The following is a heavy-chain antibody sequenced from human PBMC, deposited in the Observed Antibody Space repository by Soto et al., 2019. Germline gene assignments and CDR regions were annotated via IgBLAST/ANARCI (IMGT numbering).Heavy chain of an antibody. D-gene: IGHD6-13*01. CDR1: AGSSRNYY. Sequence: SVSHSMPCTVSAGSSRNYYACWIRQPPGKGLECIAYIYYSGSTNYNPSIKSRVTISVDTSKNQFSLKLSSVTAADTAVYYCARATIAAAGTFWDWFDPWGQGTLVTVSS. CDR2: IYYSGST. V-gene: IGHV4-59*01. J-gene: IGHJ5*02. CDR3: ARATIAAAGTFWDWFDP.